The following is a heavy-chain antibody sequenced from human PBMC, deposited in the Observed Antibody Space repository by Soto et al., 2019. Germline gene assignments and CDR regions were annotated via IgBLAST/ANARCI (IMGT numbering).Heavy chain of an antibody. J-gene: IGHJ2*01. CDR1: GGSISSSSYY. Sequence: LSLTCTVSGGSISSSSYYWGWIRQPPGKGLEWIGSIYYSGSTYYNPSLKSRVTISVDTSKNQFSLKLSSVTAADTAVYYCARASPSPRITMIVVVITTDWYFDLWGRGTLVTVS. D-gene: IGHD3-22*01. V-gene: IGHV4-39*01. CDR2: IYYSGST. CDR3: ARASPSPRITMIVVVITTDWYFDL.